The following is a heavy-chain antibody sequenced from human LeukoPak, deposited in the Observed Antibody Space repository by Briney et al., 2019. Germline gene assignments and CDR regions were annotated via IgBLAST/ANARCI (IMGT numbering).Heavy chain of an antibody. Sequence: ASVKVSCKASGYTFTSYDINWVRQAPGQGLEWMGRINPNSGGTNYAQKFQGRVTMTRDTSISTAYMELSRLRSDDTAVYYCATIAARPIDYYYYYGMDVWGQGTTVTVSS. CDR2: INPNSGGT. V-gene: IGHV1-2*06. CDR1: GYTFTSYD. CDR3: ATIAARPIDYYYYYGMDV. D-gene: IGHD6-6*01. J-gene: IGHJ6*02.